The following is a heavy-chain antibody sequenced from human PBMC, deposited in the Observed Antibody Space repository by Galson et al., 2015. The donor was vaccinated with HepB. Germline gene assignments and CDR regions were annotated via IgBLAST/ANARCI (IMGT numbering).Heavy chain of an antibody. CDR1: GYTFTDYF. J-gene: IGHJ3*02. Sequence: SVKVSCKASGYTFTDYFMHWVRQAPGQGLEWMGWINPNSGDTNFAQNFQGRVTMTRDTSISTAYMELSRLRSDDTAVYYCARLNCSRTSCPSDAFDIWGQGTMVTVSS. D-gene: IGHD2-2*01. CDR3: ARLNCSRTSCPSDAFDI. V-gene: IGHV1-2*02. CDR2: INPNSGDT.